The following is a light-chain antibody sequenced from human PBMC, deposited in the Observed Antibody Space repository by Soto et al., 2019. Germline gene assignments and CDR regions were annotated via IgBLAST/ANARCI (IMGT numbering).Light chain of an antibody. CDR1: SSNIGSNY. J-gene: IGLJ3*02. V-gene: IGLV1-47*01. Sequence: QSVLTQPPSASGTPGQRVTISCSGSSSNIGSNYVYWYQQLPGTAPKLLIYRYNQRPSGVPDRFSGSKSGTSASLAISGLRSEDEADYYCAAWDDSLSGLNWVFGGGTKLTVL. CDR3: AAWDDSLSGLNWV. CDR2: RYN.